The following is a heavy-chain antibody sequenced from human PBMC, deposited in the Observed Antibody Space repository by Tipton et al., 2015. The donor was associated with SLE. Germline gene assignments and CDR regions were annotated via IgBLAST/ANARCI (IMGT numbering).Heavy chain of an antibody. D-gene: IGHD6-6*01. J-gene: IGHJ4*02. V-gene: IGHV4-59*12. Sequence: TLSLTCAVYGGSFSGYYWSWIRQPPGKGLEWIGYIYYSGSTNYNPSLKSRVTISVDTSKNQFSLKLSSVTAADTAVYYCARRQEQLVRGYFDYWGQGTLVTVSS. CDR3: ARRQEQLVRGYFDY. CDR2: IYYSGST. CDR1: GGSFSGYY.